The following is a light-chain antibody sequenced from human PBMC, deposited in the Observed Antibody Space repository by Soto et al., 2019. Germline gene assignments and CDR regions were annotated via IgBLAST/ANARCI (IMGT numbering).Light chain of an antibody. J-gene: IGKJ4*01. CDR2: LGS. CDR3: MQALQTPI. CDR1: QSLLHRNGYNY. V-gene: IGKV2-28*01. Sequence: DIVMTQSPLSLPVTPGEPASISCRSSQSLLHRNGYNYLDWYLQKPGKSPQLLIYLGSNRASGVAERFSGSGAGTGFALKISRVEAEDVGVYYCMQALQTPIFGGGTKVQI.